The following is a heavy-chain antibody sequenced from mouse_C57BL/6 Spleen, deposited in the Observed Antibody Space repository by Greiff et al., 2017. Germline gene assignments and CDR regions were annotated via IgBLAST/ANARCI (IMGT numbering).Heavy chain of an antibody. Sequence: VQLQQSGPELVKPGASVKISCKASGYAFSSSWMNWVKQRPGKGLEWIGRIYPGDGDTNYNGKFKGKATLTADKSSSTAYMQLSSLTSEDSAVYFYARDSNYEGYYAMDYWGQGTSVTVSS. CDR3: ARDSNYEGYYAMDY. D-gene: IGHD2-5*01. V-gene: IGHV1-82*01. J-gene: IGHJ4*01. CDR2: IYPGDGDT. CDR1: GYAFSSSW.